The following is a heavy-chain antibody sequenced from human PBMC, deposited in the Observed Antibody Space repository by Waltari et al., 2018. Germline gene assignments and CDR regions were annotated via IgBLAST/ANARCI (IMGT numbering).Heavy chain of an antibody. V-gene: IGHV1-8*01. J-gene: IGHJ4*02. CDR1: GYTFTSYD. CDR2: MNPNSGNT. D-gene: IGHD3-22*01. CDR3: ASTLYYYDSSGSKRTRFDY. Sequence: QVQLVQSGAEVKKPGASVKVSCKASGYTFTSYDINWVRQATGQGLEWMGWMNPNSGNTGYAQKFQGRVTMTRNTSISTAYMELSSLRSDDTAVYYCASTLYYYDSSGSKRTRFDYWGQGTLVTVSS.